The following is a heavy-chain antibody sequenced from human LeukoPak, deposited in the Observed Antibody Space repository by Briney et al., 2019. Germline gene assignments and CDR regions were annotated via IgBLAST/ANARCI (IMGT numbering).Heavy chain of an antibody. CDR1: GDSISSYY. Sequence: SETLSLTCTVSGDSISSYYWSWIRQPAGKGLEWIGRIYTSGSTNYNPSLKSRVTISVDTSKKQFSLKLSSVTAADTAVYFCARARYGSGTYYFDYWGQGTLVTVSS. J-gene: IGHJ4*02. D-gene: IGHD3-10*01. CDR3: ARARYGSGTYYFDY. V-gene: IGHV4-4*07. CDR2: IYTSGST.